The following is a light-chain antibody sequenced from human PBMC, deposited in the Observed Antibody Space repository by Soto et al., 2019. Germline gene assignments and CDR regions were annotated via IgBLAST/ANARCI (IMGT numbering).Light chain of an antibody. CDR3: QQYGSSPLYT. Sequence: EIGLTQSPGTLSLSPGERATLSCRASQFVSSSYLAWYQQTPGQAPRLLIYGSSTSSPGIPDRFSGSGSGTDFTLTISRLEPEDFAVYYCQQYGSSPLYTFGQGTKLEIK. CDR1: QFVSSSY. CDR2: GSS. J-gene: IGKJ2*01. V-gene: IGKV3-20*01.